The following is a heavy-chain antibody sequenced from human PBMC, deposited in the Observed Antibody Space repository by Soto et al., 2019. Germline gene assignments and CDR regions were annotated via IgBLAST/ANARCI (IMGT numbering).Heavy chain of an antibody. CDR3: ASTPMATITNNWFDP. J-gene: IGHJ5*02. CDR1: GGTFSSYT. D-gene: IGHD5-12*01. CDR2: IIPILGIA. Sequence: SVKVSCKASGGTFSSYTISWVRQAPGQGLEWMGRIIPILGIANYAQKFQGRVTITADKSTSTAYMELSSLRSEDTAVYYCASTPMATITNNWFDPWGQGTLVTVSS. V-gene: IGHV1-69*02.